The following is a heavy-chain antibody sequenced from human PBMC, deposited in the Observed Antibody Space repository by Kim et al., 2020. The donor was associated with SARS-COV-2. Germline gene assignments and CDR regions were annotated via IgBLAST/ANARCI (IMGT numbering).Heavy chain of an antibody. D-gene: IGHD4-17*01. V-gene: IGHV3-21*01. CDR2: YR. Sequence: YRYYADSVKGRFTISRDNAKNSLYLEMNSLRAEDTAVYYCARDPDNYGIWGQGTLVTVSS. J-gene: IGHJ4*02. CDR3: ARDPDNYGI.